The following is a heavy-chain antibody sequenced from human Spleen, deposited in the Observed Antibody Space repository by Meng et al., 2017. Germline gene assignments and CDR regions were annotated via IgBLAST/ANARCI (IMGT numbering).Heavy chain of an antibody. CDR1: GYTFTAYY. V-gene: IGHV1-2*06. CDR3: AREGNSCGWQLFDF. D-gene: IGHD3-22*01. Sequence: ASAKVSCKASGYTFTAYYMHWVRQAPGQGLEWVGRINPISGGTEYAQNFQGRVTMTRDTSISTAYMMLGRLRSDDTTVYYCAREGNSCGWQLFDFWGQGALVTVSS. J-gene: IGHJ4*02. CDR2: INPISGGT.